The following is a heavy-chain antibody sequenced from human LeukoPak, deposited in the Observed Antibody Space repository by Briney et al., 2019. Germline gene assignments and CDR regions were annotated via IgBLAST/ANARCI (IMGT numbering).Heavy chain of an antibody. D-gene: IGHD1-7*01. J-gene: IGHJ4*02. CDR1: GFTFSSYS. CDR3: ASGGTVSNFDY. Sequence: GGSLRLSCAASGFTFSSYSMNWVRQAPGKGLEWVSSISSSSRYIYYADSVKGRFTISRDNAKNSLFLQMNSLRAEDTAVYHCASGGTVSNFDYWGQGTLVTVSS. V-gene: IGHV3-21*01. CDR2: ISSSSRYI.